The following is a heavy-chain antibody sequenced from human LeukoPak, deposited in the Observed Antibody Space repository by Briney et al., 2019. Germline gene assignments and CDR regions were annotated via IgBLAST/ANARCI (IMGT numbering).Heavy chain of an antibody. V-gene: IGHV4-38-2*01. D-gene: IGHD6-13*01. Sequence: SETLSLTCAVSGYSISSGYYWGWIRQPPRKGLEWIGTIYHNGNTYYNPSLKSRVTMSVDTSKNEFSLKLSSVTAADTAVYYCARAYHSSWYLNWFDPWGQGTLVTVSS. J-gene: IGHJ5*02. CDR2: IYHNGNT. CDR3: ARAYHSSWYLNWFDP. CDR1: GYSISSGYY.